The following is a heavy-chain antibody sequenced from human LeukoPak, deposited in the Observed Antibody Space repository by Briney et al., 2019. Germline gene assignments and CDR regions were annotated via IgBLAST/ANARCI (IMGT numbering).Heavy chain of an antibody. CDR3: AKDRTWELDY. V-gene: IGHV3-23*01. CDR2: ISGSGGNT. Sequence: GGSLRLSCAASGFAFNTYGMSWVRQAPGKGLEWVSAISGSGGNTYYADSVKGRFTISRDNSKNTLYLQMNSLRAEDTALYYCAKDRTWELDYWGQGTLVTVCS. D-gene: IGHD1-1*01. CDR1: GFAFNTYG. J-gene: IGHJ4*02.